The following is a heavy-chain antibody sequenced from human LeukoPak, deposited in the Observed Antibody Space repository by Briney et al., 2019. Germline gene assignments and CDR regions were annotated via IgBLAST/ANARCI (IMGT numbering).Heavy chain of an antibody. CDR3: ARDYWWNYDY. J-gene: IGHJ4*02. CDR2: ISKDGSDK. V-gene: IGHV3-30-3*01. Sequence: GGSLRPSCAASGFTFSDYAMHWVRQAPGEGLEWVAVISKDGSDKYYPGSVRGRFTISRDNSKNTIYLQMDSLRAEDTAIYYCARDYWWNYDYWGQGTLVTASS. D-gene: IGHD1-7*01. CDR1: GFTFSDYA.